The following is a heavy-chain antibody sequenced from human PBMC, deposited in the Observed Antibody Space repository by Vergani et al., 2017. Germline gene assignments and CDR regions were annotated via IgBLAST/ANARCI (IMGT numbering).Heavy chain of an antibody. V-gene: IGHV4-4*02. D-gene: IGHD2-21*02. CDR1: GGSISSSNW. CDR3: ARVRAYCGGDCYPS. J-gene: IGHJ5*02. Sequence: QVQLQESGPGLVKPSGTLSLTCAVSGGSISSSNWWSWVRQPPGEGLEWIGEIYHSGSTTYNPSLKSRCTISVDKSKNQFSLKLSAVTAADTAVYYCARVRAYCGGDCYPSWGQGTLVTVSS. CDR2: IYHSGST.